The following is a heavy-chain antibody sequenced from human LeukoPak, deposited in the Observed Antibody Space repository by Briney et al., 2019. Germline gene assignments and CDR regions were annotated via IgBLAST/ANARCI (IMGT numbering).Heavy chain of an antibody. D-gene: IGHD7-27*01. Sequence: PSETLSLTCTVSGGSISSYYWSWIRQPPGKGLEWIGYIYYSGSTNYNPSLKSRVTISVDTSKNQFSLKLSSVTAADTAVYYCATETGELGYWGQGTLVTVSS. CDR3: ATETGELGY. CDR2: IYYSGST. J-gene: IGHJ4*02. CDR1: GGSISSYY. V-gene: IGHV4-59*01.